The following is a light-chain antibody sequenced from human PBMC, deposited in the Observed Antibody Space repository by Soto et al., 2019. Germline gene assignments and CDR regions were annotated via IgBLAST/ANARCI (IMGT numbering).Light chain of an antibody. V-gene: IGKV3-15*01. CDR3: EQYSDWRT. J-gene: IGKJ5*01. CDR1: QSVSRN. Sequence: EIVMTQSPATLSVSPGERATLSCRASQSVSRNLAWYQQRPGQAPRRLISGASTRATGIAARFSGSGSGRESALTTSLPLSEVSAVYYGEQYSDWRTVGQGTRLESK. CDR2: GAS.